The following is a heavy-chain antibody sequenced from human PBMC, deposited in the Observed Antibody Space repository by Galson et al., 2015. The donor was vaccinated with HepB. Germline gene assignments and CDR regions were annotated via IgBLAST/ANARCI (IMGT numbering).Heavy chain of an antibody. J-gene: IGHJ4*02. Sequence: SLRLSCAASGFTFHIYSMTWARQAPGKGLEWVSGFSGSGGTTYADSVKGRFTISRDNSENTLYLQMNSLRAEDTAVYSCAKDYSPYTSSSRGDFDYWGQGILVTVSS. CDR3: AKDYSPYTSSSRGDFDY. D-gene: IGHD6-6*01. CDR1: GFTFHIYS. CDR2: FSGSGGTT. V-gene: IGHV3-23*01.